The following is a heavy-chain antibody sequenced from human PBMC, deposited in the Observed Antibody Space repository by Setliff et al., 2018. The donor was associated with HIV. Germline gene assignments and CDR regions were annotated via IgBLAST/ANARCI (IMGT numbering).Heavy chain of an antibody. J-gene: IGHJ4*02. CDR2: IGYNGDNT. CDR1: GFTFSGFA. V-gene: IGHV3-64D*09. Sequence: GESLKISCSASGFTFSGFAMHWFRQAPGKGLEFVAVIGYNGDNTYYGDSVKGRFTISRDNSKNTVYLQMSSLRVDDTAVYYCVKDSLGWDSRGTFDCWGQGTLVTVSS. D-gene: IGHD1-26*01. CDR3: VKDSLGWDSRGTFDC.